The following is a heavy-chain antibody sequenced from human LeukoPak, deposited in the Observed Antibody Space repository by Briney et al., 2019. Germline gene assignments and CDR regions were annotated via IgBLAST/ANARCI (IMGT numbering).Heavy chain of an antibody. CDR1: GFTFSSYE. D-gene: IGHD2-8*01. CDR3: ARLRYPNEMDY. CDR2: ISSSGSTI. V-gene: IGHV3-48*03. Sequence: GGSLRLSRAASGFTFSSYEMNWVRQAPGKGLEWVSYISSSGSTIYYADSVKGRFTISRDNAKNSLYLQMNSLRAEDTAVYYCARLRYPNEMDYWGQGTLVTVSS. J-gene: IGHJ4*02.